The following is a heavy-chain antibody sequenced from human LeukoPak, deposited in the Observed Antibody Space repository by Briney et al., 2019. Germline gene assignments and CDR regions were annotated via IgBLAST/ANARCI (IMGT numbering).Heavy chain of an antibody. J-gene: IGHJ3*02. CDR3: ASLKDDSSGYDAFDI. D-gene: IGHD3-22*01. CDR2: IYPGDSDT. V-gene: IGHV5-51*01. Sequence: GESLKISCRGSGFSFTGYWMGWVRQMPEKGLERMGIIYPGDSDTKYSPSFQGQVTISADKSISTAYLQWSSLKASDTAMYYCASLKDDSSGYDAFDIWGQGTMVTVSS. CDR1: GFSFTGYW.